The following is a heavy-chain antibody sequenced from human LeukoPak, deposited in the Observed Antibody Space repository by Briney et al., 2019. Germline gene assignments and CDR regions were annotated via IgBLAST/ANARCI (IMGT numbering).Heavy chain of an antibody. J-gene: IGHJ4*02. CDR3: ARRYCSSTSCLLDY. CDR2: ISTSGTTM. V-gene: IGHV3-48*03. D-gene: IGHD2-2*01. Sequence: GTLRLSCAASGFTFSSYEMNWVRQAPGKGLEWLSYISTSGTTMFYAESLKGRFTISRDNAKNSLWLQMNSLRAEDTAVYYCARRYCSSTSCLLDYWGQGTLVTVSS. CDR1: GFTFSSYE.